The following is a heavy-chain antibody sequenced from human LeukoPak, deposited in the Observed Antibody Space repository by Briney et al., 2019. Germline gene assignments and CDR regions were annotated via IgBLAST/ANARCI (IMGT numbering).Heavy chain of an antibody. CDR2: IYYSGTT. J-gene: IGHJ4*02. CDR1: GGSVSSSGYY. CDR3: ARQQIVGVSDY. Sequence: SETLSLTCTVSGGSVSSSGYYWGWIRQPPGKGLEWIGSIYYSGTTYYNPSLKSRVTVSVDTSKNQFSLKLTSVTAADTAVYYCARQQIVGVSDYWGQGTLVTVSS. D-gene: IGHD1-26*01. V-gene: IGHV4-39*01.